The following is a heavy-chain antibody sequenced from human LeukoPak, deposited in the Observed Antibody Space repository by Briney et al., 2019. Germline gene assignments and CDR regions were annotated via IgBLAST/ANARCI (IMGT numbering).Heavy chain of an antibody. V-gene: IGHV1-2*02. J-gene: IGHJ4*02. CDR3: ARASYDSRGYYAY. CDR2: ISPNSGGT. Sequence: ASVKVSSKASGFTFTAYYMHWVRQAPGQGLEWMGWISPNSGGTNYSQKFQGRVTITRDTSISTAYMQLSWLRSDDTAVYHCARASYDSRGYYAYWGQGTLVTGSS. D-gene: IGHD3-22*01. CDR1: GFTFTAYY.